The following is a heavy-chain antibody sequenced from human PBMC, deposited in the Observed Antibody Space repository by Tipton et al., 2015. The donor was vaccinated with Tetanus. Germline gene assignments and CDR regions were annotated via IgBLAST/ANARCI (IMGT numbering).Heavy chain of an antibody. CDR2: VYNSGGT. V-gene: IGHV4-39*01. D-gene: IGHD3-3*01. J-gene: IGHJ4*02. CDR3: ARIYDFWSGYYSDH. Sequence: TLSLTYTVSGGSINSGTYSWGWIRQPPGKGLEWIGSVYNSGGTYYNPSLKSRVTISVDTSKNQFSLKLSSVTAADTAVYYCARIYDFWSGYYSDHWGQGTLVTVSS. CDR1: GGSINSGTYS.